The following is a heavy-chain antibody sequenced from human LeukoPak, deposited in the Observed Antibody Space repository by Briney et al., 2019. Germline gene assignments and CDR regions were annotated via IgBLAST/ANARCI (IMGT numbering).Heavy chain of an antibody. CDR3: ARHSRGSSWPFDY. V-gene: IGHV1-2*02. D-gene: IGHD6-13*01. J-gene: IGHJ4*02. CDR1: GYTFTGYY. CDR2: INPNSGGT. Sequence: ASVKVSCKASGYTFTGYYMHWVRQAPGQGLERMGWINPNSGGTNYAQKFQGRVTMTRDTSISTAYMELSRLRSDDTAVYYCARHSRGSSWPFDYWGQGTLVTVSS.